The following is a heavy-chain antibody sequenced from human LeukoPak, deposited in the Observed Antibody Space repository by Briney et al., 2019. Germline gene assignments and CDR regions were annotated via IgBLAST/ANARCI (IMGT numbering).Heavy chain of an antibody. CDR3: ARVSAGGWPGSYAFDI. V-gene: IGHV4-31*03. CDR1: GGSISSGGYY. J-gene: IGHJ3*02. CDR2: IYYSGST. D-gene: IGHD6-19*01. Sequence: SETLSLTCTVSGGSISSGGYYWSWIRQHPGKGLEWIGYIYYSGSTYYNPSLKSRVTISVDTSKNQFSLKLSSVTAADTAVYYCARVSAGGWPGSYAFDIWGQGTMVTVSS.